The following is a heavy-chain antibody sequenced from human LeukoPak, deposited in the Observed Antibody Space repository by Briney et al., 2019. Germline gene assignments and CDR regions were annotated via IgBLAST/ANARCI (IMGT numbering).Heavy chain of an antibody. CDR1: VYTFTAYY. V-gene: IGHV1-2*02. Sequence: ASVKVSCKASVYTFTAYYMHWVRQAPGQGLEWMGWINPTRAGTKYAQKFQDRVTLTRDTSINTAFMELSRLRSDDTAVYYCARGNDNIWGSYPSGFWGQGTLVTVSS. CDR2: INPTRAGT. J-gene: IGHJ4*02. D-gene: IGHD3-16*02. CDR3: ARGNDNIWGSYPSGF.